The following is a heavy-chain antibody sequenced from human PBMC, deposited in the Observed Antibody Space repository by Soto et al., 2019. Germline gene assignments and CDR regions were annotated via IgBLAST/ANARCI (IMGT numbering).Heavy chain of an antibody. Sequence: EVQLLESGVGLVQPGGSLRLSGVASGFSFSKYAMSWVREAPGKGPEWVSFISSSGNSSYYADSVKGRFTISRDNSKNTLYVQMNSLRAEDTAVYYCAKRFFGSGSPPGAFVIWGQGTMVTVSS. CDR2: ISSSGNSS. J-gene: IGHJ3*02. D-gene: IGHD3-10*01. CDR3: AKRFFGSGSPPGAFVI. CDR1: GFSFSKYA. V-gene: IGHV3-23*01.